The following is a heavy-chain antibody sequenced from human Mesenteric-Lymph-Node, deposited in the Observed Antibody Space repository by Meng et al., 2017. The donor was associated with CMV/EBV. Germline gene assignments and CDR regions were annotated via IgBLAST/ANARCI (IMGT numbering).Heavy chain of an antibody. CDR2: TYYRSKWYT. Sequence: SQTLSLTCAISGDSVSSNSATWNWIRQSPSRGLEWLGRTYYRSKWYTDYAVSVKSRIAINADTAKNQFSLQLNSVTPEDTAVYYCLRDGTWGHWGQGTLVTVPQ. J-gene: IGHJ4*02. V-gene: IGHV6-1*01. D-gene: IGHD3-16*01. CDR3: LRDGTWGH. CDR1: GDSVSSNSAT.